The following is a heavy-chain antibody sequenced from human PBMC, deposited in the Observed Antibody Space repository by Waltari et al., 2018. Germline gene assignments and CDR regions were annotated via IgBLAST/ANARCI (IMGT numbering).Heavy chain of an antibody. CDR2: IYYSGST. V-gene: IGHV4-59*01. CDR1: GGSISSYY. J-gene: IGHJ3*02. CDR3: ARDRRDYVWGSYRDDAFDI. D-gene: IGHD3-16*02. Sequence: QVQLQESGPGLVKPSETLSLTCTDSGGSISSYYWSWIRQPPVKGLEWIGYIYYSGSTNYNPSLTSRVTISVDTSKNQFSLKLSSVTAADTAVYYCARDRRDYVWGSYRDDAFDIWGQGTMVTVSS.